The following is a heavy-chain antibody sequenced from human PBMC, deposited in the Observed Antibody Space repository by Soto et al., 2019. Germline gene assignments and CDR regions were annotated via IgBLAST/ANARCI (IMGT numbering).Heavy chain of an antibody. Sequence: DVQLVETGGGLVQPGGSLRLSCAVSGFSSSSYAMNWVRQAPGKGLEWVSFISSRGTTIYYADSVEGRFTISRDNAQNSLYLQMSSLRTEDTALYYCAKGATVTTHYQYYGVDVWGQGTTVTVSS. V-gene: IGHV3-48*01. J-gene: IGHJ6*02. D-gene: IGHD4-17*01. CDR3: AKGATVTTHYQYYGVDV. CDR2: ISSRGTTI. CDR1: GFSSSSYA.